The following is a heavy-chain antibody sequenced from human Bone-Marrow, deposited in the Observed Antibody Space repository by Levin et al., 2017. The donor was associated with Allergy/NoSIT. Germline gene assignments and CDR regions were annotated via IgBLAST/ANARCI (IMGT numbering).Heavy chain of an antibody. Sequence: KVSCKGSGYTFPNLWISWVRQTPDKGLEWLGRIDPSDSYTNYSPSFQGHVTISTDKSLSTAYLHWNSLRASDTAIYYCASPHTTTFSFDIWGQGTMVTVSS. J-gene: IGHJ3*02. D-gene: IGHD2/OR15-2a*01. CDR1: GYTFPNLW. V-gene: IGHV5-10-1*01. CDR2: IDPSDSYT. CDR3: ASPHTTTFSFDI.